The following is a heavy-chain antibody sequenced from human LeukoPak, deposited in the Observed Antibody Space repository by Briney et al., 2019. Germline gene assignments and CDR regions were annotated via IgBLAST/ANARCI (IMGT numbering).Heavy chain of an antibody. V-gene: IGHV3-74*01. D-gene: IGHD3-22*01. CDR2: INSDGSGT. J-gene: IGHJ4*02. Sequence: PGGSLRLSCAASGFTFSSYWMHWVRQAPGKGLVWVSRINSDGSGTSYADSVKGRFTISRDNAKNSLYLQMNSLRAEDTAVYYCARDHGYYDSSGYYDGRPTGYWGQGTLVTVSS. CDR3: ARDHGYYDSSGYYDGRPTGY. CDR1: GFTFSSYW.